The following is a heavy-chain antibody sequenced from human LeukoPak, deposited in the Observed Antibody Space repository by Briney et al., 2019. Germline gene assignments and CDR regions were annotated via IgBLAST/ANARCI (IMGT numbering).Heavy chain of an antibody. D-gene: IGHD2-8*02. CDR1: AFTSSSHG. Sequence: GGSLRLSCAASAFTSSSHGTYWVRQAPGKGLEWVAFIYNDENDKNYADSVKGRFTISRDNSKNTLYLQMNSLRGDDAAVYYCATLVKTGSGGRGYFDHWGQGTLVTVSS. J-gene: IGHJ4*02. CDR3: ATLVKTGSGGRGYFDH. CDR2: IYNDENDK. V-gene: IGHV3-30*02.